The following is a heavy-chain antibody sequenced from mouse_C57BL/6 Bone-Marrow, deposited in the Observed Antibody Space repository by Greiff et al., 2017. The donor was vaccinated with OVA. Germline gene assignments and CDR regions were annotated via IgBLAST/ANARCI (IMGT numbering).Heavy chain of an antibody. CDR1: GFNIKDDY. V-gene: IGHV14-4*01. J-gene: IGHJ2*01. D-gene: IGHD3-3*01. CDR2: IDPENGDT. Sequence: DVKLQESGAELVRPGASVKLSCTASGFNIKDDYMHWVKQRPEQGLEWIGWIDPENGDTEYASKFQGKATITADTSSNTAYLQLSSLTSEDTAVYYCARGGTENYWGQGTTLTVSS. CDR3: ARGGTENY.